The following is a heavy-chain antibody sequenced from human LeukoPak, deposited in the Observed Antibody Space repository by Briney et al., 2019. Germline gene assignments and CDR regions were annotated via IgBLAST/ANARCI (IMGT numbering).Heavy chain of an antibody. V-gene: IGHV3-23*01. Sequence: GGSLRLSCAVSGISLSNYGMSWVCKGPGKGLEWVAGISGSGGGTNYADSVKGRFTISRDNSKNTLYLQMNRLRAEDTAVYFCAKRGVVIRVILVGFHKEAYYFDSWGQGALVTVSS. CDR2: ISGSGGGT. CDR1: GISLSNYG. CDR3: AKRGVVIRVILVGFHKEAYYFDS. D-gene: IGHD3-22*01. J-gene: IGHJ4*02.